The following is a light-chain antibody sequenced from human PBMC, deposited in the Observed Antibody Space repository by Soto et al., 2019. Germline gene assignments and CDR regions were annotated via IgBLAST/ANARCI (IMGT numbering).Light chain of an antibody. J-gene: IGLJ3*02. V-gene: IGLV1-40*01. CDR3: QSYDRGLSASV. CDR2: GDT. Sequence: QSVLTQPPSVSGAPGQRVTISCTGSSSNIGAGKYVHWYQQLPGRAPKLLIYGDTNRPSGVPDRFSASKSGTSASLAITGLQAEDEADHHCQSYDRGLSASVFGGGTKLTVL. CDR1: SSNIGAGKY.